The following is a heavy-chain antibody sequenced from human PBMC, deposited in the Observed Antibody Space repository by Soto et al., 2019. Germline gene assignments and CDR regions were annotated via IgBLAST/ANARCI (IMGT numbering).Heavy chain of an antibody. V-gene: IGHV4-34*01. J-gene: IGHJ5*02. D-gene: IGHD2-8*01. CDR3: ARGPGGCTNGVCYTGVSGAWFDP. CDR1: GGSFSGYY. Sequence: PSETLSLTCAVYGGSFSGYYWSWIRQPPGKGLEWIGEINHSGSTNYNPSLKSRVTISVDTSKNQFSLKLSSVTAADTAVYYCARGPGGCTNGVCYTGVSGAWFDPWGQGTLVTVSS. CDR2: INHSGST.